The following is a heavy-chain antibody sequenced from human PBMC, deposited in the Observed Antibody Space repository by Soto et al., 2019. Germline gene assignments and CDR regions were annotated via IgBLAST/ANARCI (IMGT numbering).Heavy chain of an antibody. V-gene: IGHV1-3*01. CDR3: AATPYVTQAPLGY. CDR2: INAYTGNT. CDR1: GYAYTSYG. J-gene: IGHJ4*02. Sequence: GSSVKVSWKAAGYAYTSYGMRWVRQATGQRLEWMGWINAYTGNTKYAQKFQGRVTITRNTSMSTAYMELSSLRSEDTAVYYCAATPYVTQAPLGYWGQGTLVTGSS. D-gene: IGHD2-15*01.